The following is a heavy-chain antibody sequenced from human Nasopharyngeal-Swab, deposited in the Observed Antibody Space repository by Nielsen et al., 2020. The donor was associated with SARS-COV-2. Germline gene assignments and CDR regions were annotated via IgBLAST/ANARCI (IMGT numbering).Heavy chain of an antibody. CDR3: AKGGRIAMIEDF. CDR1: GFTFDDYT. D-gene: IGHD3-22*01. Sequence: SLKISCAASGFTFDDYTMHWVRQAPGKGLEWVAGLSWNSGSITYADSVKGRFTISRDNAKNSLYLQMNSLRAEDTALYYCAKGGRIAMIEDFWGQRTMFTVSS. CDR2: LSWNSGSI. J-gene: IGHJ3*01. V-gene: IGHV3-9*01.